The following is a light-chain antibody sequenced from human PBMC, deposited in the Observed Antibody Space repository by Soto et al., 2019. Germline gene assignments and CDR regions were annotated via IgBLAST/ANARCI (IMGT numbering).Light chain of an antibody. Sequence: QSALTQPASVSGSPGQSITISCTGTSSDVGSYNLVSWYQQHPGKAPKLMIYEVSKRPSGVSNRFSGSKSGNTASLTSSGLQAEDDADYYCCSYAGSSTHVVFGGGTQLTVL. CDR2: EVS. CDR3: CSYAGSSTHVV. J-gene: IGLJ2*01. V-gene: IGLV2-23*02. CDR1: SSDVGSYNL.